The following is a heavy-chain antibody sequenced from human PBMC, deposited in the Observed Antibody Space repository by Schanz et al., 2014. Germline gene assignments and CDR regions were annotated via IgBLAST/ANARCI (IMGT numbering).Heavy chain of an antibody. CDR1: GFTFSSYW. CDR3: ARPLGPNYYYYGLDV. CDR2: INSDGSTT. Sequence: EGHLTESGGGLVQPGGSLRLSCAASGFTFSSYWMHWVRQAPGKGLVWVSRINSDGSTTIYADSVKGRFTISRDNAKNTLYLQMNSLRAEDTAVYYCARPLGPNYYYYGLDVWGQGTTVTVSS. V-gene: IGHV3-74*02. J-gene: IGHJ6*02.